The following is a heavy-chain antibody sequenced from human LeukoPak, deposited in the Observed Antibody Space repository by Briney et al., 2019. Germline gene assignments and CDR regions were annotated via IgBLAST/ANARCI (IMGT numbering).Heavy chain of an antibody. CDR1: GGSLSSYY. CDR3: ARGGWYPESFQH. D-gene: IGHD6-19*01. V-gene: IGHV4-59*01. J-gene: IGHJ1*01. CDR2: IYYSGST. Sequence: SETLSLTCTVSGGSLSSYYWNWIRQPPGKGLECICYIYYSGSTNYNPTLKSRVTISVDTPKNQFSLKLSSVPAADTAVYYCARGGWYPESFQHWGQGALVTVSS.